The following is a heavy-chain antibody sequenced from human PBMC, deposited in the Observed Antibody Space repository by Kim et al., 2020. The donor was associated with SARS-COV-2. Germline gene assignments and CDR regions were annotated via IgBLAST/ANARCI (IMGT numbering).Heavy chain of an antibody. CDR1: GFTFSAYD. Sequence: GGSLRLSCATSGFTFSAYDMNWVRQAPGKGLEWLSFITKSSTTIYYADSVEGRFTISRDNAKNSLFLQMNSLRDVDTALYYCVRDRMGGAFDMWGQGTMV. J-gene: IGHJ3*02. CDR3: VRDRMGGAFDM. D-gene: IGHD3-16*01. CDR2: ITKSSTTI. V-gene: IGHV3-48*02.